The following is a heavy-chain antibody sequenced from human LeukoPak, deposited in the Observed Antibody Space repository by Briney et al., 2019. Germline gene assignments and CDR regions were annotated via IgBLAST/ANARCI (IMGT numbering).Heavy chain of an antibody. J-gene: IGHJ6*02. CDR3: ARDINGYYYDSHGYYPTDL. Sequence: ASVKVSCKASGYIFTSYGISWVRQAPGQGLEWMGWISVYNGNTNYPQRLQGRVTMTTDTSTTTAYMKLRSLRSDDTAVYYCARDINGYYYDSHGYYPTDLWGQGTTVTVSS. CDR2: ISVYNGNT. V-gene: IGHV1-18*01. CDR1: GYIFTSYG. D-gene: IGHD3-22*01.